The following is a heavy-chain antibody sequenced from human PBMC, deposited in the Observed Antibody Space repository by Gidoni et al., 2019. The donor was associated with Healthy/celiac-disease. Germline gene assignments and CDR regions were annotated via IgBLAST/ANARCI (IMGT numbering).Heavy chain of an antibody. CDR1: GFTFSSYD. CDR2: MGTAGDT. J-gene: IGHJ3*02. CDR3: ARGRAGSRGDAFDI. Sequence: EVQLVESGGGLVQPGGSLRLSCAASGFTFSSYDMHWVRQATGKGLEWVSAMGTAGDTYYPGSVKGRFTISRENAKNSLYLQMNSLRAGDTAVYYCARGRAGSRGDAFDIWGQGTMVTVSS. V-gene: IGHV3-13*01. D-gene: IGHD3-10*01.